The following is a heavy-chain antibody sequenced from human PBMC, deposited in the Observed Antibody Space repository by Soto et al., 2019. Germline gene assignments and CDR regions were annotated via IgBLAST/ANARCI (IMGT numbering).Heavy chain of an antibody. Sequence: QVQLVQSGAEVKKPGASVKVSCKDSGYTFTSYGISWVRQAPGQGLEWMGWISAYNVNTNNEQKLQCRLTVATDTSTSTAYMVLRSLRSSDTAVYYCANLAAAGIPWGQGTLVTVSS. CDR3: ANLAAAGIP. CDR1: GYTFTSYG. J-gene: IGHJ5*02. D-gene: IGHD6-13*01. CDR2: ISAYNVNT. V-gene: IGHV1-18*01.